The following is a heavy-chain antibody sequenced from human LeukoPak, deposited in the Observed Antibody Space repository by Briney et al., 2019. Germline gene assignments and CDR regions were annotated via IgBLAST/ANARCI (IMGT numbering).Heavy chain of an antibody. D-gene: IGHD3-22*01. V-gene: IGHV1-18*01. Sequence: ASVKVSCKASGYTFISYGISWVRQAPGQGLEWMGWISAYNGNTNYAQKLQGRVTMTTDTSTSTAYMELRSLRSDDTAVYYCARALYYDSSGYFFDYWGQGTLVTVSS. CDR1: GYTFISYG. J-gene: IGHJ4*02. CDR2: ISAYNGNT. CDR3: ARALYYDSSGYFFDY.